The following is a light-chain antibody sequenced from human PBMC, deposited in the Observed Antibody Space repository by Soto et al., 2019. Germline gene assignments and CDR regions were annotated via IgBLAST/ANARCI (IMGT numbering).Light chain of an antibody. J-gene: IGKJ4*01. CDR2: AAS. Sequence: DVQMTQSPSSVSASLGDRVTITCRASQAISSRLAWYQKKPGKAPKLLIYAASSLQSGVPSRFSGSVSGTEFTLTIRSLQPEELAAGYFQQANSFPLTFGGGTMVDIK. CDR3: QQANSFPLT. V-gene: IGKV1-12*01. CDR1: QAISSR.